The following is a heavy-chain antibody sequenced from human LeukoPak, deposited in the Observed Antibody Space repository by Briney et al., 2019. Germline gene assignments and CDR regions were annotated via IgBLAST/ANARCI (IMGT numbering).Heavy chain of an antibody. CDR1: GYTFTGYY. CDR3: ARVAVRYCSDGSCYVNWFDP. J-gene: IGHJ5*02. V-gene: IGHV1-2*06. Sequence: ASAKVSCKASGYTFTGYYMHWVRQAPGQGLEWMGRINPNSGFTNYAQKFQDRVTMTRDTSINTAYIELSRLRSDDTAVYYCARVAVRYCSDGSCYVNWFDPWGQRTLVTVSS. D-gene: IGHD2-15*01. CDR2: INPNSGFT.